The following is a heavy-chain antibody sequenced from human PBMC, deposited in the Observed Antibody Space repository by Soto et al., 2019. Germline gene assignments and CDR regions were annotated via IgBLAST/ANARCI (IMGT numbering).Heavy chain of an antibody. V-gene: IGHV1-2*04. Sequence: ASVKVSCKASGYTFTGYYMHWVRQAPGQGLEWMGWINPNSGGTNYAQKFQGWVTMTRDTSISTAYMELSRLRSDDTAVYYCAMASSTDTYAMDFWGQGTMVTVSS. CDR1: GYTFTGYY. J-gene: IGHJ6*02. D-gene: IGHD5-18*01. CDR3: AMASSTDTYAMDF. CDR2: INPNSGGT.